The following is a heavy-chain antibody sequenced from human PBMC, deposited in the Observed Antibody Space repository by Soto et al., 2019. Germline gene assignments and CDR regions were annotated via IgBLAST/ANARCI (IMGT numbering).Heavy chain of an antibody. CDR1: GFTFSSYA. Sequence: QVQLVESGGGVVQPGRSLRLSCAASGFTFSSYAMHWVRQAPGKGLEWVAVISYDGSNKYYADSVKGRFTISRDNSKNTLYLQMNSLRAEDTAVYYCARDPGYSGFGTLDYWGQGTLVTISS. J-gene: IGHJ4*02. D-gene: IGHD5-12*01. V-gene: IGHV3-30-3*01. CDR3: ARDPGYSGFGTLDY. CDR2: ISYDGSNK.